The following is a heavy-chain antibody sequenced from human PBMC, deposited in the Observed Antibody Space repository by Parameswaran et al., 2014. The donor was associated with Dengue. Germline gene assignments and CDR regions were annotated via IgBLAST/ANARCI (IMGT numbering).Heavy chain of an antibody. Sequence: WVRQAPGQGLEWMGRINPNSGGTNYAQKFQGRVTMTRDTSISTAYMELSRLRSDDTAVYYCARWGESGGYDPTYYYYYGMDVWGQGTTVTVSS. CDR3: ARWGESGGYDPTYYYYYGMDV. V-gene: IGHV1-2*06. D-gene: IGHD5-12*01. CDR2: INPNSGGT. J-gene: IGHJ6*02.